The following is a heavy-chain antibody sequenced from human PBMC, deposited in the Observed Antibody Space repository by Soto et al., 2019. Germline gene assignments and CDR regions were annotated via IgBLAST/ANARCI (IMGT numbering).Heavy chain of an antibody. CDR2: IYCSGST. Sequence: SETLSLTCTVSGGSVSSGSYYWSWIRQPPGKGLEWIGYIYCSGSTNYNPSLKSRVTISVDTSKNQFSLKLTSVTAADTALYYCARDLGSGYYRYWGQGTLVTVSS. CDR1: GGSVSSGSYY. V-gene: IGHV4-61*01. D-gene: IGHD5-12*01. CDR3: ARDLGSGYYRY. J-gene: IGHJ4*02.